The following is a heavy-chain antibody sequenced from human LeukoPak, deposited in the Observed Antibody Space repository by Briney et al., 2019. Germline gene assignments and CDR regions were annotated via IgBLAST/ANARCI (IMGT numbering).Heavy chain of an antibody. J-gene: IGHJ4*02. CDR2: ISSSGSTI. CDR3: ARPGKQAAPL. CDR1: GFTFSSYE. V-gene: IGHV3-48*03. Sequence: GGSLRLSCAASGFTFSSYEMNWVRQAPGKGLEWVSYISSSGSTIYYADSVKGRFTISRDNAKNSLYLQMNSLRAEDTAVYYCARPGKQAAPLWGQGTLVTVSS.